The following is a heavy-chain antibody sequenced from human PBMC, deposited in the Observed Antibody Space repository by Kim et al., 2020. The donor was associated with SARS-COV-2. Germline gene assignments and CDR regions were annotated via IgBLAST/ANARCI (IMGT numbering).Heavy chain of an antibody. Sequence: AQKFQGRVTITADESTSTAYMELSSLRSEDTAVYYCARLERGYSYGHFDYWGQGTLVTVSS. CDR3: ARLERGYSYGHFDY. V-gene: IGHV1-69*01. D-gene: IGHD5-18*01. J-gene: IGHJ4*02.